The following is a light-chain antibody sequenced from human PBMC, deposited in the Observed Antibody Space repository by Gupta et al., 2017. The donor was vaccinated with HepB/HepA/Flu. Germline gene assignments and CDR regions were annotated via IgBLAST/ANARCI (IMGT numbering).Light chain of an antibody. CDR1: QSISSY. Sequence: DIQMTQSPSSLSASVGDRVTITCRASQSISSYLNWYQQKPGKAPKLLIYAASRLQSGVPSRFSGSGSGTDFTLTSSRLQDEDFANYYCQQSYSTLTFGGGTKVEIK. J-gene: IGKJ4*01. CDR3: QQSYSTLT. CDR2: AAS. V-gene: IGKV1-39*01.